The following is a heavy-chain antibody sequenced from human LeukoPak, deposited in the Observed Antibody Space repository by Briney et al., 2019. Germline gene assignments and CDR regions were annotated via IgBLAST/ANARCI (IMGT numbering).Heavy chain of an antibody. CDR3: ARQLKRITIFGVVIVREYYFDH. CDR2: ISSSSSYI. V-gene: IGHV3-21*01. CDR1: GFTFSSYS. D-gene: IGHD3-3*01. J-gene: IGHJ4*02. Sequence: GGSLRLSCAASGFTFSSYSMNWVRQAPGKGLEWVSSISSSSSYIYYADSVKGRFTISRDNAKNSLYLQMNSLRAEDTAVYYCARQLKRITIFGVVIVREYYFDHWGQGTLVTVSS.